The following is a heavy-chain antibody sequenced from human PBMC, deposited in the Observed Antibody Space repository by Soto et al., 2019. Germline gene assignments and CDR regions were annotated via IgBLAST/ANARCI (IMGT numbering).Heavy chain of an antibody. V-gene: IGHV3-66*01. J-gene: IGHJ5*02. D-gene: IGHD3-16*02. Sequence: GGSLRLSCAASGFTVSDNYMSWVRQAPGKGLEWVSVIYSAGSTYYADSARGRFTISRDNSKNTVYLQMSSLRVEDTAVYYCARGVIAYNWLDRWGQGTLVTVSS. CDR1: GFTVSDNY. CDR2: IYSAGST. CDR3: ARGVIAYNWLDR.